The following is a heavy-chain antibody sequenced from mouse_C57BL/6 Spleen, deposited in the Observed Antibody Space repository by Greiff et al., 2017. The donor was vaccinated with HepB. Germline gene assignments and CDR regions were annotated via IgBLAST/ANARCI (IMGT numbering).Heavy chain of an antibody. CDR3: TTSYYGSSLFAY. CDR2: IDPEEGDT. J-gene: IGHJ3*01. Sequence: EVQLQQSGAELVRPGASVKLSCTASGFNIKDYYMHWVKQRPEQGLEWIGRIDPEEGDTEYAPKFQGKATMTADTASNTAYLQLSSLTSEDTAVYYFTTSYYGSSLFAYWGQGTLVTVSA. CDR1: GFNIKDYY. V-gene: IGHV14-1*01. D-gene: IGHD1-1*01.